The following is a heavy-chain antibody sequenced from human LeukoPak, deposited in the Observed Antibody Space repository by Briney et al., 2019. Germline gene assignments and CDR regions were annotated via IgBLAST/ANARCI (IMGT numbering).Heavy chain of an antibody. D-gene: IGHD6-19*01. Sequence: GASVKVSCKASGYTFTSYDINWVRQATGQGLEWMGWMNPNTGNTGYAQKFQGRVTMTRNTSISTAYMELTSLRSEDTAVYYCARNPLGIAVAGDGDWGQGTLVTVSS. J-gene: IGHJ4*02. CDR2: MNPNTGNT. V-gene: IGHV1-8*01. CDR1: GYTFTSYD. CDR3: ARNPLGIAVAGDGD.